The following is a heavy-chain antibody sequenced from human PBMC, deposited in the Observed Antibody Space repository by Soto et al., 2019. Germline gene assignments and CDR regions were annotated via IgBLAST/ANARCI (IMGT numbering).Heavy chain of an antibody. Sequence: SETLSLTCAVSGYSISSGYYWGWIRQPPGKGLEWLGTTYYGASSYYNPSLRSRITILLDASTNQLSLKLSSVTAADTAVYFCVRVAGSASWYESDSWGQGILVTVSS. CDR3: VRVAGSASWYESDS. V-gene: IGHV4-38-2*01. CDR1: GYSISSGYY. J-gene: IGHJ4*02. CDR2: TYYGASS. D-gene: IGHD6-13*01.